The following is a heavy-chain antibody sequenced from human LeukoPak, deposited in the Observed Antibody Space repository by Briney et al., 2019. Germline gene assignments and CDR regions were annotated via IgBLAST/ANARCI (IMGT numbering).Heavy chain of an antibody. D-gene: IGHD4-11*01. CDR3: ARVSSTVTTTDYYYYYYMDV. V-gene: IGHV4-38-2*02. CDR2: IYHSGST. CDR1: GYSISSGYY. J-gene: IGHJ6*03. Sequence: SETLSLTCTVSGYSISSGYYWGWIRQPPGKGLEWIGSIYHSGSTYYNPSLKSRITISVNTSKNQFSLKLSSVTAADTAVYYCARVSSTVTTTDYYYYYYMDVWGKGTTVTVSS.